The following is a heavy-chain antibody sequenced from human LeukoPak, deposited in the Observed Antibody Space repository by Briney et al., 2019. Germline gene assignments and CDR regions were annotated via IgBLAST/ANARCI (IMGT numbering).Heavy chain of an antibody. CDR1: GGSISSYY. J-gene: IGHJ6*02. D-gene: IGHD3-3*01. CDR3: AREMAGDFWSGYYYQRDYYGMDV. Sequence: SETLSLTCTVSGGSISSYYWSWIRQPAGKGLEWIGRIYSSGSTNDNPSLKSRVTMSVDTSKNQFSLKLSSVTAADTAVYYCAREMAGDFWSGYYYQRDYYGMDVWGQGTTVTVSS. V-gene: IGHV4-4*07. CDR2: IYSSGST.